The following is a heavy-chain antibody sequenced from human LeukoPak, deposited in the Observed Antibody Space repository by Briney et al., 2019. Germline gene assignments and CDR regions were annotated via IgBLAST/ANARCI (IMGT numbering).Heavy chain of an antibody. CDR1: GFTFSSYW. V-gene: IGHV3-74*01. Sequence: GGSLRLSCAASGFTFSSYWMHWVRQAPGKGLVWVSRISSDGSSTSYADSVKGRFTISRDNAKNTLYLQMNSLRAEDTAVYYCASHTIFGVVIRNYWGQGTLVTVSS. D-gene: IGHD3-3*01. CDR2: ISSDGSST. CDR3: ASHTIFGVVIRNY. J-gene: IGHJ4*02.